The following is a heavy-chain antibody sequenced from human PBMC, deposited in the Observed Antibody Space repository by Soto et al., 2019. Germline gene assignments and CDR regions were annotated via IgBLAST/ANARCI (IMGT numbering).Heavy chain of an antibody. CDR3: ARARSMYYGMDV. CDR2: ISAYNGNT. Sequence: QVQLVQSGGEVKKPGASVKVSCKATGCTFTSFGISWVRQAPGQRLEWMGWISAYNGNTNYAQKLQGRVTMTTDTPASRTYMEFRSLTSDDTAVYCCARARSMYYGMDVWGQGTTVTVSS. J-gene: IGHJ6*02. CDR1: GCTFTSFG. D-gene: IGHD2-8*01. V-gene: IGHV1-18*01.